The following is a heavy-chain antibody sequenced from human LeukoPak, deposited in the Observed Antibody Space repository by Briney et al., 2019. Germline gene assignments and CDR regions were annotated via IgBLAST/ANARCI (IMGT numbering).Heavy chain of an antibody. D-gene: IGHD4-17*01. J-gene: IGHJ5*02. CDR2: IYPGDSDT. Sequence: GESLKISCKTSGYSFTYYYIAWVHQMPGKGLEWMGIIYPGDSDTRHSPSFQGQVTISADNSMKTAYLQFNSLQASDTAIYYCARATTPAGDGDWFDPWGQGTLVTVSS. CDR1: GYSFTYYY. V-gene: IGHV5-51*07. CDR3: ARATTPAGDGDWFDP.